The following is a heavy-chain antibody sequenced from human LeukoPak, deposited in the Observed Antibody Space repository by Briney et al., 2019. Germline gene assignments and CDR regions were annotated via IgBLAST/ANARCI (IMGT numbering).Heavy chain of an antibody. CDR3: ARGDHYRVSIVDY. J-gene: IGHJ4*02. V-gene: IGHV3-74*01. CDR1: GFTFSSYW. D-gene: IGHD2-21*01. CDR2: INSGGSST. Sequence: PGGSLRLSCAASGFTFSSYWMHWVRQAPGKGLVWVSRINSGGSSTSYADSVKGRFTISRDNAKNTLYLQMNSLRAEDTAVYYCARGDHYRVSIVDYWGQGTLVTVSS.